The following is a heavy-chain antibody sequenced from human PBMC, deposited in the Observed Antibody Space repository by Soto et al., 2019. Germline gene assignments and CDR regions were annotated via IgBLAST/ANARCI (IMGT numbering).Heavy chain of an antibody. CDR1: GGSISSSSYY. CDR3: ARRLGVLRFLEWLPGMDV. J-gene: IGHJ6*02. V-gene: IGHV4-39*01. Sequence: SETLSLTCTVSGGSISSSSYYWGWIRQPPGKGLEWIGSIYYSGSTYYNPSLKSRVTISVDTSKNQFSLKLSSVTAADTAVYYCARRLGVLRFLEWLPGMDVWDQGTTVTVSS. D-gene: IGHD3-3*01. CDR2: IYYSGST.